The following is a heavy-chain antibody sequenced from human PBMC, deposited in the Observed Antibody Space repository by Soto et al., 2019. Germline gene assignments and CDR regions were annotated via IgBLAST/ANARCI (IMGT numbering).Heavy chain of an antibody. CDR1: GLTFTSSA. CDR2: PVVGSGNT. CDR3: AVNHYDFWSGYYSDDYYYYMDV. D-gene: IGHD3-3*01. V-gene: IGHV1-58*01. J-gene: IGHJ6*03. Sequence: QMQLVQSGPEVKKPGPSVKVSCKASGLTFTSSALQWLRQARGQRFEWVGWPVVGSGNTNNAQKFQERVNITRDSSTSTAYMELSSLRSEDKAVYYCAVNHYDFWSGYYSDDYYYYMDVWGKGTTVTVSS.